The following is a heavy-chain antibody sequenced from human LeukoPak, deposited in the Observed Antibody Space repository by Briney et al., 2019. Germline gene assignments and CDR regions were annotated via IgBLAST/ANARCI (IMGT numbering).Heavy chain of an antibody. J-gene: IGHJ5*01. D-gene: IGHD4-17*01. CDR1: GFTFNNYW. Sequence: GGSLRLSCAASGFTFNNYWMTWVRQAPGMGLEWVANIKQDGGEKYYVDSVKGRFTISRDNSKNTLYLQMNSLRAEDTAVYYCANPPTVTKIRFDSWGQGTLVTVSS. CDR2: IKQDGGEK. CDR3: ANPPTVTKIRFDS. V-gene: IGHV3-7*03.